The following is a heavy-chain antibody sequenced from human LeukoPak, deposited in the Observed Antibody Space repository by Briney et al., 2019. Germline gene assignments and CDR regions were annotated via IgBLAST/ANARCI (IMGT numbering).Heavy chain of an antibody. V-gene: IGHV4-4*09. CDR3: ARLGSYHDF. J-gene: IGHJ4*02. Sequence: SETLSLTCTVSGASFSHYYWNWIRQTPAKGLEWMGHIHTSGGSTYYPSLKSRLTMSIDTSRNQLSLKLTSVTAADTAVYFCARLGSYHDFWGQGALVTVSS. CDR1: GASFSHYY. CDR2: IHTSGGS. D-gene: IGHD1-26*01.